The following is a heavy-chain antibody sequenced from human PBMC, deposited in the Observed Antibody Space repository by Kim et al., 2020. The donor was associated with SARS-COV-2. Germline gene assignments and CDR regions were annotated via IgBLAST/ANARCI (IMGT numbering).Heavy chain of an antibody. J-gene: IGHJ6*02. CDR1: GYTFTGYY. V-gene: IGHV1-2*06. CDR3: ARDGSYGYSNLQSGPNNYGMDV. Sequence: ASVKVSCKASGYTFTGYYMHWVRQAPGQGLEWMGRINPNSGGTNYAQKFQGRVTMTRDTSISTAYMELSRLRSDDTAVYYCARDGSYGYSNLQSGPNNYGMDVWGQGTTVTVSS. D-gene: IGHD3-16*01. CDR2: INPNSGGT.